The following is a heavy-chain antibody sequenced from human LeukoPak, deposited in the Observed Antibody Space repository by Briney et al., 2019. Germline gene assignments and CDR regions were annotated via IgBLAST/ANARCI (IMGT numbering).Heavy chain of an antibody. Sequence: PSETLSLTCTVSGYSISSGYYWGWIRQPPGKGLEWIGSIYHSGSTYYNPSLKSRVTISVDTSKNQFSLKLSSVTAADTAVYYCARIWFGELPSSFDYWGQGTLVTVSS. CDR3: ARIWFGELPSSFDY. J-gene: IGHJ4*02. CDR1: GYSISSGYY. D-gene: IGHD3-10*01. V-gene: IGHV4-38-2*02. CDR2: IYHSGST.